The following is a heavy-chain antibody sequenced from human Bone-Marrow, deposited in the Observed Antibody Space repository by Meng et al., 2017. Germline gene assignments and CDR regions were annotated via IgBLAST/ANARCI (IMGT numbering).Heavy chain of an antibody. D-gene: IGHD6-6*01. J-gene: IGHJ4*02. CDR1: GFTFSSYA. Sequence: GESLKISCAASGFTFSSYAMHWVRQAPGKGLEWVAVISYDGSNKYYADSVKGRFTISRDNSKNTLYLQMNSLRAEDTAVYYCARDADDYSSSSGNRYWGQGTLVTVSS. CDR3: ARDADDYSSSSGNRY. V-gene: IGHV3-30*04. CDR2: ISYDGSNK.